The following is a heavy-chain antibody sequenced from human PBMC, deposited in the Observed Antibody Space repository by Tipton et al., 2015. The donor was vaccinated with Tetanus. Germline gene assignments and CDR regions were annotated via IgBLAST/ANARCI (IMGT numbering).Heavy chain of an antibody. CDR1: GFTFDDHV. V-gene: IGHV3-43*01. CDR3: TRSHRADYFYGMDV. J-gene: IGHJ6*02. Sequence: SLRLSCAASGFTFDDHVMHWVRQAPGKGLEWVSLISWDARVTYYSDAVKGRFTISRDNRQGSLYLQMDSLRSEDTALYFCTRSHRADYFYGMDVWGQGTTVTVSS. CDR2: ISWDARVT. D-gene: IGHD1-14*01.